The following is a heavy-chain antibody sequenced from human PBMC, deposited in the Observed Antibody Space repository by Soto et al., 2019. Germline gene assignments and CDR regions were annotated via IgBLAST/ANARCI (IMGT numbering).Heavy chain of an antibody. D-gene: IGHD4-17*01. CDR1: GFTFSSYW. J-gene: IGHJ6*03. CDR2: IKQDGSEK. CDR3: ARVEVWRHDYGDSYYYYYYMDV. V-gene: IGHV3-7*01. Sequence: GGSLRLSCAASGFTFSSYWMSWVRQAPGKGLEWVANIKQDGSEKYYVDSVKGRFTISRDNAKNSLYLQMNSLRAEDTAVYYCARVEVWRHDYGDSYYYYYYMDVWGKGTTVTVSS.